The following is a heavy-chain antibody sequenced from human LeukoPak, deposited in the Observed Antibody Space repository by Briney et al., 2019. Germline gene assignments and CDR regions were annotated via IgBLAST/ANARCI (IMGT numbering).Heavy chain of an antibody. Sequence: GASVKVSCKASGYTFTNFAISWVRQAPGQGLEWMGWISAYNGNTNYAQKLQGRVTMTTDTSTSTAYMELRSLRSDDTAVYYCARDRLRITMIVTDAFDIWGQGTMVTVSS. D-gene: IGHD3-22*01. J-gene: IGHJ3*02. V-gene: IGHV1-18*01. CDR3: ARDRLRITMIVTDAFDI. CDR1: GYTFTNFA. CDR2: ISAYNGNT.